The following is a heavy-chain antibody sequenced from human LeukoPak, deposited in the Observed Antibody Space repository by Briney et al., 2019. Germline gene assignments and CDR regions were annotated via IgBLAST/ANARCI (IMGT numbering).Heavy chain of an antibody. J-gene: IGHJ6*02. D-gene: IGHD3-22*01. CDR3: ASLPSLYYYDSSGMGESYSMDV. Sequence: SETLSLTCAVYGGSFSGYYWSWIRQPPGKGLEWIGEINHSGSTNYNPSLKSRVTISVDTSKNQFSLKLSSVTAADTAVYYCASLPSLYYYDSSGMGESYSMDVWGQGTTVTVSS. CDR2: INHSGST. CDR1: GGSFSGYY. V-gene: IGHV4-34*01.